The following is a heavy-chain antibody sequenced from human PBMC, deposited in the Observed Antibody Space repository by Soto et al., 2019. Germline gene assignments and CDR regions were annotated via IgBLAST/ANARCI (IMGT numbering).Heavy chain of an antibody. D-gene: IGHD3-22*01. J-gene: IGHJ4*02. CDR1: GGTFSSYT. CDR2: IIPILGIA. V-gene: IGHV1-69*04. CDR3: ARDPSYYDSSGYHWSFDY. Sequence: SVKDSCKASGGTFSSYTISWVRQAPGQGLEWMGRIIPILGIANYAQKFQGRVTITADKSTSTAYMELSSLRSEDTAVYYCARDPSYYDSSGYHWSFDYWGQGTLVTVSS.